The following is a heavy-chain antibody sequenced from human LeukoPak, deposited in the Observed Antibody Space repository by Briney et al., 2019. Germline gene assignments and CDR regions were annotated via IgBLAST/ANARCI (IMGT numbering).Heavy chain of an antibody. CDR1: RGSIRGDGYY. CDR3: ARDSSSGPRGHDY. V-gene: IGHV4-31*11. CDR2: IYHSGRT. D-gene: IGHD3-10*01. J-gene: IGHJ4*02. Sequence: SETLSLTSAVPRGSIRGDGYYSSSIRQHPGKGLEWIVYIYHSGRTYYNPSRKSRATISLDTSKNQFSLKLSSVTAADTAVYLCARDSSSGPRGHDYWGQGTLVTVSS.